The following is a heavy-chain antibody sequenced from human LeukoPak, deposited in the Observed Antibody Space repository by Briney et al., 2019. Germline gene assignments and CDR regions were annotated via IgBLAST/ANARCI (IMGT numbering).Heavy chain of an antibody. J-gene: IGHJ5*02. CDR3: ARDRFTMVRGVIIRNPYNWFDP. Sequence: GASVKVSCKASGYTFTGYYMHWVRQAPGQGLEWMGWINPNSGGTNYAQKFQGRVTMTRDTSISTAYMELSRLRSDDTAVYYCARDRFTMVRGVIIRNPYNWFDPWGQGTLVTVSS. CDR1: GYTFTGYY. D-gene: IGHD3-10*01. CDR2: INPNSGGT. V-gene: IGHV1-2*02.